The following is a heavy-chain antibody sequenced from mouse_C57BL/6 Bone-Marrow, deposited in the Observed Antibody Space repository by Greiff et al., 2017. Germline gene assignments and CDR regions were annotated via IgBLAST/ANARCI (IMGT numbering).Heavy chain of an antibody. D-gene: IGHD1-1*01. Sequence: QVQLKQPGAELVMPGASVKLSCKASGYTFTSYWMHWVKQRPGQGLEWIGEIDPSDSYTNYNQKFKGKSTLTVDKSSSTAYMQLSSLTSEDSAVYYCARDTTVVAPDWYFDVWGTGTTVTVSS. V-gene: IGHV1-69*01. CDR2: IDPSDSYT. CDR3: ARDTTVVAPDWYFDV. J-gene: IGHJ1*03. CDR1: GYTFTSYW.